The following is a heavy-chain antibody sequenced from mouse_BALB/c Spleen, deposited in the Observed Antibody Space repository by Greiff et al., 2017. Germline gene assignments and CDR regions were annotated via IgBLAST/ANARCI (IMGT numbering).Heavy chain of an antibody. V-gene: IGHV5-12-2*01. CDR2: ISNGGGST. CDR3: ARGGIRDYFDY. CDR1: GFTFSSYT. J-gene: IGHJ2*01. Sequence: EVKLVESGGGLVQPGGSLKLSCAASGFTFSSYTMSWVRQTPEKRLEWVAYISNGGGSTYYPDTVKGRFTISRDNAKNTLYLQMSSLKSEDTAMYYCARGGIRDYFDYWGQGTTLTVSS. D-gene: IGHD1-3*01.